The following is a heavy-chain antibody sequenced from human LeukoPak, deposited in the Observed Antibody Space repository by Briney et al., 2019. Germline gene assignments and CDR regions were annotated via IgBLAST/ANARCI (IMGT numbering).Heavy chain of an antibody. CDR1: GGSVSSGSYY. CDR2: IYYSGST. D-gene: IGHD3-22*01. Sequence: PSETLSLTCTVSGGSVSSGSYYWSWIRQPPGKGLEWIGYIYYSGSTNYNPSLKSRVTISVDTSKNQFSLKLSSVTAADTAVYYCAGSYDSSQARAFDIWGQGTMVTVSS. J-gene: IGHJ3*02. CDR3: AGSYDSSQARAFDI. V-gene: IGHV4-61*01.